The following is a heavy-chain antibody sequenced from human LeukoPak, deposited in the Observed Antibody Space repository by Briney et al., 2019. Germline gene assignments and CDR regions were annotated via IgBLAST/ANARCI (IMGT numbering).Heavy chain of an antibody. D-gene: IGHD2-15*01. CDR1: GFTFSSYG. Sequence: QPGRSLRLSCAASGFTFSSYGMHWVRQAPGKGLEWVAVISYDGSNKYYADSVKGRFTISRNSSKNTLYLQMNSLRAEDTAVYYCAKVEVVAATTYYYYGMDVWGQGTTVTVSS. V-gene: IGHV3-30*18. CDR3: AKVEVVAATTYYYYGMDV. J-gene: IGHJ6*02. CDR2: ISYDGSNK.